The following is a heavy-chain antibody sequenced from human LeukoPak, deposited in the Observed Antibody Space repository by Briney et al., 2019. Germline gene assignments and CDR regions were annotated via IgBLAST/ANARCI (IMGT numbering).Heavy chain of an antibody. J-gene: IGHJ5*02. V-gene: IGHV4-61*10. CDR1: GGSISSGNYY. Sequence: PSETLSLTCTVSGGSISSGNYYWSWIRQPAGKGLEWIGYIYYSGSTNYNPSLKSRVTMSVDTSKNQFSLKLSSVTAADTAVYYCARDMCSSTSCYTFWFDPWGQGTLVTVSS. CDR2: IYYSGST. D-gene: IGHD2-2*02. CDR3: ARDMCSSTSCYTFWFDP.